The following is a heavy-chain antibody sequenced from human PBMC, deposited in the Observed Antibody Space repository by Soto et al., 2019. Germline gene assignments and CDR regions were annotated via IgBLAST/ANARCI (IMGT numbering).Heavy chain of an antibody. CDR1: GFTFSSYA. CDR2: ISDDGSNK. D-gene: IGHD1-26*01. J-gene: IGHJ6*02. CDR3: ASLAGRWEPSDYYGMDV. V-gene: IGHV3-30-3*01. Sequence: GGSLGLSCAASGFTFSSYAMHWVRQAPGKGLEWVAVISDDGSNKYYADSVKGRFTISRDNSKNTLYLQMNSLRAEDTAVYYCASLAGRWEPSDYYGMDVWGQGTTVTVSS.